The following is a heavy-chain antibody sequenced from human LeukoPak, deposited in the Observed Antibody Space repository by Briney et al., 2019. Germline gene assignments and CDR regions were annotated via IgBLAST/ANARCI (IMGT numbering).Heavy chain of an antibody. V-gene: IGHV1-2*02. CDR1: GYTFTDYF. CDR2: ISPNSGDT. Sequence: GSVKVSCKASGYTFTDYFIHWVRLAPGQGLEWMGWISPNSGDTNYAQKFQDRVTMTRDTSITTASMQLSSLRSDDTAVYYCATETWSGYLFDYWGQGTLVTVSS. D-gene: IGHD3-3*01. J-gene: IGHJ4*02. CDR3: ATETWSGYLFDY.